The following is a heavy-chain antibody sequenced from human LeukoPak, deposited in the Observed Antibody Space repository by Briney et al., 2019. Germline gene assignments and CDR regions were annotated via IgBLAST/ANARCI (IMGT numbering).Heavy chain of an antibody. J-gene: IGHJ4*02. Sequence: GGSLRLSCAASGFTFSSYSMNWVRQAPGKGLEWASSISSSSSYIYYADSVKGRFTISRDNAKNSLYLQMNSLRAEDTAVYYCARGSSSWFPFDYWGQGTLVTVSS. D-gene: IGHD6-13*01. V-gene: IGHV3-21*01. CDR2: ISSSSSYI. CDR1: GFTFSSYS. CDR3: ARGSSSWFPFDY.